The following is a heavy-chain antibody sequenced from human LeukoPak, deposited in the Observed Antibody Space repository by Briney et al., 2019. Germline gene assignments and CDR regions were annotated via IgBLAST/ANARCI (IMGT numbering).Heavy chain of an antibody. J-gene: IGHJ5*02. Sequence: GLEWVXXISGSGGRTYYADSVKGRFTISRDNSKNTLYLQMNSLRAEDTAVYYCAKDPIAARPRNWFDPWGQGTLVTVSS. V-gene: IGHV3-23*01. D-gene: IGHD6-6*01. CDR2: ISGSGGRT. CDR3: AKDPIAARPRNWFDP.